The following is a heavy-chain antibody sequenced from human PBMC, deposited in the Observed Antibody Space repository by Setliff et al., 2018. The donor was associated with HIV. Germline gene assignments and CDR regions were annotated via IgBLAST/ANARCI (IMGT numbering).Heavy chain of an antibody. CDR2: VSGYDSHA. Sequence: ASVKVSCKTSGYKFSINVINWVRQAPGQGREWMGWVSGYDSHANYAQKLQGRVTMTSDRSTTTAYMELKNLTSDDTAVYYCARGPAGESYGMDVWGQGTTVTVSS. V-gene: IGHV1-18*01. J-gene: IGHJ6*02. CDR3: ARGPAGESYGMDV. CDR1: GYKFSINV. D-gene: IGHD3-10*01.